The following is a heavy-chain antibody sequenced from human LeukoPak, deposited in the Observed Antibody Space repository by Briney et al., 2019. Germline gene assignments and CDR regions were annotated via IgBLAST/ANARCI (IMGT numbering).Heavy chain of an antibody. CDR3: ASSDYYDSSGYAW. Sequence: GGSLRLFCAASGFTFSDYYMSWIRQATGKGLEWVSYISSSGSTIYYADSVKGRFTISRDNAKNSLYLQMNSLRAEDTAVYYCASSDYYDSSGYAWWGQGTLVTVSS. CDR1: GFTFSDYY. CDR2: ISSSGSTI. J-gene: IGHJ4*02. D-gene: IGHD3-22*01. V-gene: IGHV3-11*01.